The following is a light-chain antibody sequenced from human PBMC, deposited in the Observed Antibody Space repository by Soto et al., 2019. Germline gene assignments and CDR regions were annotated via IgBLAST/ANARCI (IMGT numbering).Light chain of an antibody. CDR2: GAS. V-gene: IGKV3-20*01. CDR1: QSVSSTY. Sequence: EIVLTQSPGTLSLSPGERATLSCRASQSVSSTYLAWYQQRPGQAPRLLIFGASSRATGIPDRFSGSGSGTVVTLTISRLEPEDFAVYYCQQYGSSPLTFGPGTKVEIK. CDR3: QQYGSSPLT. J-gene: IGKJ3*01.